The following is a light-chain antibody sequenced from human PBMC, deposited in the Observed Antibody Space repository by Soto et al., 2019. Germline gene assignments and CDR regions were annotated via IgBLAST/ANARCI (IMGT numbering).Light chain of an antibody. Sequence: DIQMTQSPSALSASVGDRVTITCRASQTISTYLNWYQQKPGQAPKLLIYAASTLQSGVPSRFSGSGSGTDITLTINSLQPEDFATYYCQQSHGIPYTFGQGTKLEIK. J-gene: IGKJ2*01. CDR3: QQSHGIPYT. V-gene: IGKV1-39*01. CDR2: AAS. CDR1: QTISTY.